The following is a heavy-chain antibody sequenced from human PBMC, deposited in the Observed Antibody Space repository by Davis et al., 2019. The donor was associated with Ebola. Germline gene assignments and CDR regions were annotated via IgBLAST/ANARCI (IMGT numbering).Heavy chain of an antibody. D-gene: IGHD2-15*01. CDR2: MHPRNSDT. CDR1: GYTFTDYW. Sequence: GESLKISCKASGYTFTDYWIGWVRQLPGKGLEWMGLMHPRNSDTRYSPSFQGQVTISADLSTSTTYVQWSSLKASDTAMYYCARDLGYYRDDYWGQGTLVTVSS. CDR3: ARDLGYYRDDY. J-gene: IGHJ4*02. V-gene: IGHV5-51*01.